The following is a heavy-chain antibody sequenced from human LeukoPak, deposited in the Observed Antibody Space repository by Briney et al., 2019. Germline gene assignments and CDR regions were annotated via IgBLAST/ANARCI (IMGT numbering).Heavy chain of an antibody. V-gene: IGHV1-2*02. Sequence: GASVKVSCRASGYTFTAYFIYWVRQAPGQGLEWVGWINPSSGRTNSAQKFQGRVTMTRDTSIRTAYMELSSLRSDDTAVYYCARAHVLRSSSRSFQHWGQGTLVSVAS. D-gene: IGHD6-13*01. CDR1: GYTFTAYF. CDR3: ARAHVLRSSSRSFQH. J-gene: IGHJ1*01. CDR2: INPSSGRT.